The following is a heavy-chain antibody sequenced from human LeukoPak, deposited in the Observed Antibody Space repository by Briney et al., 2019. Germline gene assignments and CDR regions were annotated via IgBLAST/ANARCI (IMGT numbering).Heavy chain of an antibody. CDR2: INPNSGGT. V-gene: IGHV1-2*06. Sequence: ASVKVSCKASGYTFTDYYMHWVRQAPGQGLEWMGRINPNSGGTNYAQKFQGRVTMTRDTSISTAYMELSRLRSDDTAVYYCARVVNWGSGPFDYWGQGTLVTVSS. CDR3: ARVVNWGSGPFDY. CDR1: GYTFTDYY. J-gene: IGHJ4*02. D-gene: IGHD7-27*01.